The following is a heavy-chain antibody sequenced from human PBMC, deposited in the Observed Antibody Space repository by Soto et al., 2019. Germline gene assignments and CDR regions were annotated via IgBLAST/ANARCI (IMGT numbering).Heavy chain of an antibody. CDR3: AKDPTDCSSTSCYFYFDY. Sequence: GGSLRLSCAASGFTFSSYAMSWVRQAPGKGLEWVSAISGGGGSTYYADSVKGRFTISRDNSKNTLYLQMNSLRAEDTAVYYCAKDPTDCSSTSCYFYFDYWGQGTLVTVSS. CDR1: GFTFSSYA. CDR2: ISGGGGST. V-gene: IGHV3-23*01. J-gene: IGHJ4*02. D-gene: IGHD2-2*01.